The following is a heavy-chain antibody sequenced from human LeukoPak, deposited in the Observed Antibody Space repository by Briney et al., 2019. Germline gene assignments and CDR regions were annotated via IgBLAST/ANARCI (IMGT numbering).Heavy chain of an antibody. CDR2: IYRSGTT. Sequence: SETLSLTCTVSAYSISDGWVWGMIRQPPGKGLEWIGSIYRSGTTYYNPSLKSRVTMSVDTSNNQFSLKLTSVTAADTAMYYCSRLRHVAGAPKVSWFDPWGQGTLVTVSS. D-gene: IGHD1-26*01. V-gene: IGHV4-38-2*02. J-gene: IGHJ5*02. CDR3: SRLRHVAGAPKVSWFDP. CDR1: AYSISDGWV.